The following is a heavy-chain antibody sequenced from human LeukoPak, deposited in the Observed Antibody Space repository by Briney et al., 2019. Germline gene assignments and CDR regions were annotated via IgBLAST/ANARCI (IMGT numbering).Heavy chain of an antibody. CDR1: GRTFSSYV. Sequence: ASVKVSCKASGRTFSSYVISWVRQAPGQGLEWMGWISAYNGNTNYAQKLQGRVTMTTDTSTSTAYMELRSLRSDDTAVYYCAREPAPSDYYDSSGYYYVDAFDIWGQGTMVTVSS. J-gene: IGHJ3*02. D-gene: IGHD3-22*01. V-gene: IGHV1-18*01. CDR3: AREPAPSDYYDSSGYYYVDAFDI. CDR2: ISAYNGNT.